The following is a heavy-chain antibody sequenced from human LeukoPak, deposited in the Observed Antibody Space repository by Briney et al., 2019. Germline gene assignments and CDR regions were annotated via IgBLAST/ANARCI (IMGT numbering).Heavy chain of an antibody. CDR3: ARAAESYSSGWYGYYYYYYYMDV. J-gene: IGHJ6*03. CDR1: GFTFSSYE. V-gene: IGHV3-48*03. Sequence: PGGSLRLSCAASGFTFSSYEMNWVRQAPGKGLEWVSYISSSGSSIYYADSVKGRFTISRDNAKNSLYLQMNSLRAEDMAVYYCARAAESYSSGWYGYYYYYYYMDVWGKGTTVTVS. D-gene: IGHD6-19*01. CDR2: ISSSGSSI.